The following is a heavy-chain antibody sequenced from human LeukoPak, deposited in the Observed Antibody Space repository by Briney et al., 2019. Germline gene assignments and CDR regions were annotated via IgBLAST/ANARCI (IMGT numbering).Heavy chain of an antibody. CDR1: GFTFGNYG. V-gene: IGHV3-33*06. CDR3: AKDVVSGCSGHDCWAHSNS. Sequence: GRSLRLSCAASGFTFGNYGMHWVRQAPGKGLEWVAVVWYDGSKTHYGDFVRGRFTVSRDISKNTLYLEMNSLRAADTAVYYCAKDVVSGCSGHDCWAHSNSWGQGTLVTVSS. D-gene: IGHD2-21*02. J-gene: IGHJ4*02. CDR2: VWYDGSKT.